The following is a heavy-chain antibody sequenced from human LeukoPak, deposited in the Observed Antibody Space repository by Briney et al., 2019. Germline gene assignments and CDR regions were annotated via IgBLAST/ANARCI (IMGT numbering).Heavy chain of an antibody. J-gene: IGHJ4*02. V-gene: IGHV1-2*02. Sequence: ASVKVSCKASGYTFTGYYMHWVRQAPGQGLEWMGWINPNSGGTNYAQKFQGRVTMTRDTSNSTAYMELSRLRSDDTAVYYCARVPDGIAVAGDFDHWGQGTLVTVSS. CDR3: ARVPDGIAVAGDFDH. CDR2: INPNSGGT. CDR1: GYTFTGYY. D-gene: IGHD6-19*01.